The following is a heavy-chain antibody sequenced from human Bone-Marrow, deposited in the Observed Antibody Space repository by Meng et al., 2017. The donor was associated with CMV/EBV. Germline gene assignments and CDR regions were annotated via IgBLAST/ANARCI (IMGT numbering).Heavy chain of an antibody. CDR3: ASSYDFWSGTWGY. D-gene: IGHD3-3*01. J-gene: IGHJ4*02. Sequence: GGSLRLSCAASGFTFSRYGMHWVRQTPGKGLEWVAVMSYDGKNRYHADSVKGRFTISRDNSKNTLYLQMNSLRAEDTAVYYCASSYDFWSGTWGYWGQGTLVTVSS. CDR2: MSYDGKNR. V-gene: IGHV3-30*03. CDR1: GFTFSRYG.